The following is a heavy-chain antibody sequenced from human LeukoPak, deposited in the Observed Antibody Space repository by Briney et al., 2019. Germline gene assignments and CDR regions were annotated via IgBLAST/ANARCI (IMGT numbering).Heavy chain of an antibody. CDR3: AREDAQEGTNAFDI. Sequence: PSETLSLTCTVSGGSISSYYWSWIRQPPGKGLEWIGYIYYSGSTNYNPSLKSRVTISVDTSKNQFSLKLSSVTAADTAVYYCAREDAQEGTNAFDIWGQGTLVTVSS. D-gene: IGHD3-16*01. J-gene: IGHJ4*02. V-gene: IGHV4-59*01. CDR1: GGSISSYY. CDR2: IYYSGST.